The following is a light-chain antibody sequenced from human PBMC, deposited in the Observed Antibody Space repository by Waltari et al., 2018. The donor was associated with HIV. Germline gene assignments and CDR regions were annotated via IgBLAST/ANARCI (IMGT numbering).Light chain of an antibody. J-gene: IGLJ3*02. CDR2: ATE. V-gene: IGLV7-46*01. CDR1: PASVSSPNS. CDR3: LLSFSGVRV. Sequence: QAVVTQEPSLSVSPGGTVTVTCASFPASVSSPNSVHWIQLKPGQAPRTLIYATEKRHPWTAGRFSGSLVGGRAALTLSGALTDDEADYYCLLSFSGVRVFGGGTKLTV.